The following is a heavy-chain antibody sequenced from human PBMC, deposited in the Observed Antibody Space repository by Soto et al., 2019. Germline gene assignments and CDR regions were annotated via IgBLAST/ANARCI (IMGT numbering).Heavy chain of an antibody. CDR1: GYTFTSYA. J-gene: IGHJ4*02. D-gene: IGHD6-19*01. V-gene: IGHV1-3*01. CDR2: INAGNGNT. CDR3: ARDSPIAVAGTGTIFGY. Sequence: ASVKVSCKASGYTFTSYAMHWVRQAPGQRLEWMGWINAGNGNTKYSQKFQGRVTITRDTSASTAYMELSSLRSEDTAVYYCARDSPIAVAGTGTIFGYWGQGTLVTVSS.